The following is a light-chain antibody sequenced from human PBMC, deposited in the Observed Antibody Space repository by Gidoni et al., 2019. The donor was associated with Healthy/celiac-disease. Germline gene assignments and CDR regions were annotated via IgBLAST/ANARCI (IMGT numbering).Light chain of an antibody. CDR3: QQYAL. J-gene: IGKJ4*01. CDR2: DAS. V-gene: IGKV1-33*01. Sequence: IKMTQSPSSLFSSVGDRVTITCPENTDVSNYLNGYQQKPGKAPNRLIYDASNLETGVPSRFSGSGSGTDFTLTISSLQPEDIATYYCQQYALFGGGTKVEIK. CDR1: TDVSNY.